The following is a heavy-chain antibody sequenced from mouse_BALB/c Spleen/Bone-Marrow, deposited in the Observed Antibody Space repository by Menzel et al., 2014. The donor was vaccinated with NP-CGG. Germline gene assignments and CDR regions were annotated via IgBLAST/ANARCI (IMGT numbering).Heavy chain of an antibody. D-gene: IGHD2-1*01. CDR1: GFTFXSYG. CDR2: INSNGGST. Sequence: DVQLVESGGGLVQPGGSLKLSCAASGFTFXSYGMSWVRQTPDKRLELVASINSNGGSTYYPDSVKGRFTISRDNAKNTLSLQMSSLKSEDTAMYYCARGNYGNYVDYFDYWGQGTTLTVSS. V-gene: IGHV5-6-3*01. CDR3: ARGNYGNYVDYFDY. J-gene: IGHJ2*01.